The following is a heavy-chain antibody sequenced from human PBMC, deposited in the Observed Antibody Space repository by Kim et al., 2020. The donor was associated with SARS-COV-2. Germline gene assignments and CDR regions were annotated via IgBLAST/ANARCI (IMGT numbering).Heavy chain of an antibody. J-gene: IGHJ4*02. Sequence: SETLSLTCTVSGGSISSGGYYWSWIRQHPGKGLEWIGYIYYSGSTYYNPSLKSRVTISVDTSKNQFSLKLSSVTAADTAVYYCARGLRDWLLSRWGYFDYWGQGTLVTVSS. CDR3: ARGLRDWLLSRWGYFDY. CDR2: IYYSGST. V-gene: IGHV4-31*03. D-gene: IGHD3-9*01. CDR1: GGSISSGGYY.